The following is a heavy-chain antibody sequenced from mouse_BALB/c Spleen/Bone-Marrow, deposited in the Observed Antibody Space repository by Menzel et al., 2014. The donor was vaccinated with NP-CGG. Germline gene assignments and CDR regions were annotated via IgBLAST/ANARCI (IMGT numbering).Heavy chain of an antibody. CDR3: SRHYYSTPGYAMDY. V-gene: IGHV1-53*01. CDR1: GYTFTNYY. D-gene: IGHD1-1*01. CDR2: INPSNGGT. J-gene: IGHJ4*01. Sequence: QVHVKQSGAELVKPGASVKLSCKASGYTFTNYYIYWVKQRPGQGLEWIGGINPSNGGTKFNEKFKNKATLTIDKSSNTAYIQLSSLTSEDSAVYYCSRHYYSTPGYAMDYWGQGTSVTVSS.